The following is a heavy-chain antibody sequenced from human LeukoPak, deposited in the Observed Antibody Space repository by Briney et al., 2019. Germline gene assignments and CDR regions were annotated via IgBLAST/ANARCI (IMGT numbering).Heavy chain of an antibody. CDR1: DGFISPYY. D-gene: IGHD3-10*01. V-gene: IGHV4-59*12. J-gene: IGHJ4*02. CDR2: IFYSGTI. Sequence: TSETLSLTCSVSDGFISPYYWSWIRQSPGKGLEYIGYIFYSGTINYNPSLKSRVTMSVDTSKNQFSLKLASVTAADTAIYYCAALRYYGSAYYFDYWGQGTLVTVSS. CDR3: AALRYYGSAYYFDY.